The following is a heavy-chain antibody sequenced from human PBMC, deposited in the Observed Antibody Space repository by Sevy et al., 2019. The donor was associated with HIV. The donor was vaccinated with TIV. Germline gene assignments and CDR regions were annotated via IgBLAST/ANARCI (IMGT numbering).Heavy chain of an antibody. CDR2: IFDSFYGSGDIT. Sequence: GGSLTLSCAASGFTFSNYAMNWVRQAPGKGLEWVSTIFDSFYGSGDITYYADSVKGRFTISRDNSKNTVFLQMNSLRAEDTAIYYCAGGRYDSSGSFDAFDIWGQGTMVTVSS. J-gene: IGHJ3*02. V-gene: IGHV3-23*01. D-gene: IGHD3-22*01. CDR1: GFTFSNYA. CDR3: AGGRYDSSGSFDAFDI.